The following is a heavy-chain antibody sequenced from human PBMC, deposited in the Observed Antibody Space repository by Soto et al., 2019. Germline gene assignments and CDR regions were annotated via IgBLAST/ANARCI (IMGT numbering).Heavy chain of an antibody. J-gene: IGHJ5*01. Sequence: SGPTLVNPTQTLTLTCTFSGFSLSTRRVGVGWIRQPPGKALEWLALIYWDDDKRYSPSLKRRLTITKDTSKNQVVLTMTNMDPVDTATYYCAHYSPVYWFESWGQGTLVTVSS. D-gene: IGHD2-8*01. CDR2: IYWDDDK. CDR3: AHYSPVYWFES. V-gene: IGHV2-5*02. CDR1: GFSLSTRRVG.